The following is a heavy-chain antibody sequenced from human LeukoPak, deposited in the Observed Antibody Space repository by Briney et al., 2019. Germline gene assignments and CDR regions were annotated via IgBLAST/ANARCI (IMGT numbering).Heavy chain of an antibody. V-gene: IGHV3-30-3*01. CDR3: ARGYQLLWGGWFDP. Sequence: GGSLRLSCAASGFTFSSYAMHWVRQAPGKGLEWVAVISYDGSNKYYADSVKGRFTISRDNSKNTLYLQMNSLRAEDTAVYYCARGYQLLWGGWFDPWGQGTLVTVSS. CDR2: ISYDGSNK. CDR1: GFTFSSYA. D-gene: IGHD2-2*01. J-gene: IGHJ5*02.